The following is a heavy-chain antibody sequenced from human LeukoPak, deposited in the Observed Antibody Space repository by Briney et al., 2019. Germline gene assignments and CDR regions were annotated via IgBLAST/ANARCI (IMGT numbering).Heavy chain of an antibody. V-gene: IGHV1-2*02. Sequence: ASVKVSCKASGYTFTGYYMHWVRQAPGQGLEWMGWINPNSGRTNYAQRFQGRVTMTRDTSISTASMELSRLRSDDTAVYYCARERGYCSSSTCYTSDAFDIWGQGTMVTVSS. CDR2: INPNSGRT. CDR3: ARERGYCSSSTCYTSDAFDI. CDR1: GYTFTGYY. D-gene: IGHD2-2*02. J-gene: IGHJ3*02.